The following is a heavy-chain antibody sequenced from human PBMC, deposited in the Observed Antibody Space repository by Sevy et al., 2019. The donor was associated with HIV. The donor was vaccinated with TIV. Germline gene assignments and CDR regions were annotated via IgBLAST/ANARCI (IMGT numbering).Heavy chain of an antibody. D-gene: IGHD2-2*01. CDR2: ISSSSSYI. J-gene: IGHJ6*02. CDR1: GFTFSSYS. V-gene: IGHV3-21*01. CDR3: AREGRSLGYCSSTSCRHYGMDV. Sequence: GGSLRLSCAASGFTFSSYSMNWVRQAPGKGLEWVSSISSSSSYIYYADSVKGRFTISRDNAKNSLYQQMNSLRAEDTAVYDCAREGRSLGYCSSTSCRHYGMDVWGQGTTVTVSS.